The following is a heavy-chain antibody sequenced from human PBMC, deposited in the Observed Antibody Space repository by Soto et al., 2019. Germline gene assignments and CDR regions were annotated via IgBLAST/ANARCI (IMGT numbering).Heavy chain of an antibody. D-gene: IGHD2-15*01. V-gene: IGHV3-21*01. CDR1: GFTFSSYH. J-gene: IGHJ3*01. CDR2: INPSSTHI. CDR3: ARGYCGGGGCYLRRDAFDV. Sequence: EVQLVESGGGLVVPGGSLSLSCVASGFTFSSYHMSWVRQAPGKGPEWVSSINPSSTHIYYADSVRGRFAISRDHSKNSLYPQMNSLRTEDAAVYYCARGYCGGGGCYLRRDAFDVWGQGTLVTVSS.